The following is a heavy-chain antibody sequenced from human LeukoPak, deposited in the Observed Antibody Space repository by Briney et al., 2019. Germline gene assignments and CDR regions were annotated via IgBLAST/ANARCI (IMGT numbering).Heavy chain of an antibody. CDR3: GRWGITAALDR. D-gene: IGHD2-2*01. Sequence: PGGSLRLSCAVSGFMFRDYWKAWVRQAPGKGLEWVANIRPDGDDKYYVESVRGRFTISRDNAQNSLSLQMDSLRVEDSAVYHCGRWGITAALDRWGQGTLVSVSS. CDR2: IRPDGDDK. V-gene: IGHV3-7*01. J-gene: IGHJ5*02. CDR1: GFMFRDYW.